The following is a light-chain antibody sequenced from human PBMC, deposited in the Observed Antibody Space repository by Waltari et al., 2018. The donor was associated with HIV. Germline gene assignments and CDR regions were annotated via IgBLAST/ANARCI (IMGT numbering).Light chain of an antibody. Sequence: QSALSQPASVSASPGQSVAISCSESASDIGRYHYVSWYQQHPDKTPRLILFDVNNRPSGISDRFSGSKSGTTASLTISTVETDDEADYYCASYTVNSTGVFGSGTKLTVL. J-gene: IGLJ1*01. CDR2: DVN. V-gene: IGLV2-14*03. CDR1: ASDIGRYHY. CDR3: ASYTVNSTGV.